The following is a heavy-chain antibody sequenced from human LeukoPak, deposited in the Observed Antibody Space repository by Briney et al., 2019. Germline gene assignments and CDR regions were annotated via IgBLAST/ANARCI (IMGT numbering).Heavy chain of an antibody. D-gene: IGHD5-24*01. V-gene: IGHV1-46*01. CDR2: INPSGGST. Sequence: GASVKVSCKASGYTFTSYYMHWVRQAPGQGLEWMGIINPSGGSTSYAQKFQGRVTMTRDTSTSTVYMELSSLRSEDTAVYYCARGPMRDGYNKFSPIGGYWGQGTLVTVSS. CDR1: GYTFTSYY. J-gene: IGHJ4*02. CDR3: ARGPMRDGYNKFSPIGGY.